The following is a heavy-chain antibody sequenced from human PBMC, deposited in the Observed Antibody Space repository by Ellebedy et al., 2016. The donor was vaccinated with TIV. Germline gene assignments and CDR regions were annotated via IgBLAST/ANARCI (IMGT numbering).Heavy chain of an antibody. V-gene: IGHV3-9*01. CDR1: GFMFDEYG. Sequence: SLKISXVASGFMFDEYGMHWVRQVPGKGLEWVSGISWRSDTIGYAESVKGRFTITRDNAKNSLYLHMNSLRAEDTAVYYCAKDVGSDVSGGGFALDVWGQGTMVTVSS. CDR3: AKDVGSDVSGGGFALDV. CDR2: ISWRSDTI. D-gene: IGHD3-16*01. J-gene: IGHJ6*02.